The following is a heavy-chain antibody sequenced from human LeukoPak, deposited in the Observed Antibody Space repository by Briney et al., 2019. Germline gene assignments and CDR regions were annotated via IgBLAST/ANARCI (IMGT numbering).Heavy chain of an antibody. CDR3: ARLSYDFWSGYWRPRGNFDY. J-gene: IGHJ4*02. CDR2: INYSGST. CDR1: GGSFSGYY. Sequence: SETLSLTCAVYGGSFSGYYWSWIRQPPGKGLEWIGEINYSGSTNYNPSLKSRVTISVDTSKNQFSLKLSSVTAADTAVYYCARLSYDFWSGYWRPRGNFDYWGQGTLVTVSS. V-gene: IGHV4-34*01. D-gene: IGHD3-3*01.